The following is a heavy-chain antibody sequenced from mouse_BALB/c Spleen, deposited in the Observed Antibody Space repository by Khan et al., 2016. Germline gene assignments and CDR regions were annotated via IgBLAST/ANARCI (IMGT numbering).Heavy chain of an antibody. J-gene: IGHJ4*01. D-gene: IGHD3-2*02. CDR1: GYNFKNYG. CDR2: IKTYTGES. CDR3: VRRRLFDLYYAMDY. V-gene: IGHV9-1*02. Sequence: QIQLVQSGPELKKPGETVKISCKASGYNFKNYGMNWVKQAPGKGLKWMGWIKTYTGESTYADDFKGRFAFSLAASASTAYLQINNLKNEDMATYCCVRRRLFDLYYAMDYWGQGTSVTVSS.